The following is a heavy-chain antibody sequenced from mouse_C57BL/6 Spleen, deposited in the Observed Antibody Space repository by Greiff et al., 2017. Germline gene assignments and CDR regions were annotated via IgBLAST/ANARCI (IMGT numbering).Heavy chain of an antibody. CDR1: GYTFTDYN. CDR3: ARSDGNLAWFAY. V-gene: IGHV1-22*01. CDR2: INPNNGGT. D-gene: IGHD2-1*01. Sequence: EVQLQQSGPELVKPGASVTMSCKASGYTFTDYNMHWVKQSHGKSLEWIGYINPNNGGTSYNQKFKGKATLTVNKSSSTAYMELRSLTSEDSAVYYCARSDGNLAWFAYWGQGTLVTVSA. J-gene: IGHJ3*01.